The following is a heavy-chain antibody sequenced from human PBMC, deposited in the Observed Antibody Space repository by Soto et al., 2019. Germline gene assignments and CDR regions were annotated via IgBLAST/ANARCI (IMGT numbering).Heavy chain of an antibody. CDR3: ARRAFYGSGSYFWFDP. CDR2: INHSGST. Sequence: SETLSLTCAVYGGSFSGYYWSWIRKPPGKGLEWIGEINHSGSTNYNPSLKSRVTISVDTSKNQFSLKLSSVTAADTAVYYCARRAFYGSGSYFWFDPWGQGTLVTVPQ. D-gene: IGHD3-10*01. CDR1: GGSFSGYY. J-gene: IGHJ5*02. V-gene: IGHV4-34*01.